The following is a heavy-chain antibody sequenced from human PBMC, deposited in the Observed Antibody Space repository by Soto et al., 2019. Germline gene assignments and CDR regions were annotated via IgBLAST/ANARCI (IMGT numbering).Heavy chain of an antibody. CDR2: FSGYNGNT. J-gene: IGHJ6*02. V-gene: IGHV1-18*04. CDR1: GYTFTNYG. D-gene: IGHD3-22*01. CDR3: ARDREYYYDSSGNYYYHYGMDV. Sequence: QVQLVESGAEVKKPGASVKVSYKASGYTFTNYGISWVRQAPGQGLEWMGWFSGYNGNTKYAQKFQGRVTMTTDTPTNTAYMELRSLRSDDTAVYYCARDREYYYDSSGNYYYHYGMDVWGQGTTVTVS.